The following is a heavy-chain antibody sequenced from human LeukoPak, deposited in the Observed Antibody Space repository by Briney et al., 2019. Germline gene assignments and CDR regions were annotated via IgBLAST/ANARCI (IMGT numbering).Heavy chain of an antibody. V-gene: IGHV3-23*01. CDR2: ISGGGGST. CDR1: GFTFTSYS. CDR3: AKDHSSGWPTYFDY. D-gene: IGHD6-19*01. Sequence: GGSLRLSCAASGFTFTSYSMNWVRQAPGKGLEWVSTISGGGGSTYYADSVKGRFTISRDNSKNTLYLQVNSLRAEDTAVYYCAKDHSSGWPTYFDYWGQGTLVTVSS. J-gene: IGHJ4*02.